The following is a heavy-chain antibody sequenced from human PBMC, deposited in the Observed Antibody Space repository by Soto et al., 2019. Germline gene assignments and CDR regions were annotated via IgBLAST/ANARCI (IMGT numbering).Heavy chain of an antibody. D-gene: IGHD2-21*02. CDR2: MYNTGST. Sequence: QVQLQESGPGLVKPSETLSLTCTVSGGSISRYYWSWIRQPPGKGLEWIGYMYNTGSTVYNPSFKSRVTISVDTSKNQFSLKLNSVTAADTAVYYCARDLWGYCGTDCYPLDVWGKGTTVTVSS. CDR3: ARDLWGYCGTDCYPLDV. V-gene: IGHV4-59*01. CDR1: GGSISRYY. J-gene: IGHJ6*04.